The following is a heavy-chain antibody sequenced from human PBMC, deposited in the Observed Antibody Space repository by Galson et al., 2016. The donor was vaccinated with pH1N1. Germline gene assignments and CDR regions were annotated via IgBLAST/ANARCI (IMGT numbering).Heavy chain of an antibody. D-gene: IGHD1-14*01. J-gene: IGHJ6*02. CDR3: AKVNHSYYYGMDV. CDR1: GFTFSSYS. V-gene: IGHV3-48*01. CDR2: ISSSRSTI. Sequence: SLRLSCAASGFTFSSYSMNWVRQAPGKGLEGVSYISSSRSTIYYADSVKGRFTISRDNAKNSLYLQMNSLSAEDTAVYYCAKVNHSYYYGMDVWGQGTTVTVSS.